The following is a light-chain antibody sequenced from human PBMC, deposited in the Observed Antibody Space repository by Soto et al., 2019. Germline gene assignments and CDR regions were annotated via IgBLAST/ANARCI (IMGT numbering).Light chain of an antibody. Sequence: EIVLTQSPATLSLSPGERATLSCRASQTISSTSLTWYQQKPGQAPRLLFFGASSRATGIPDRFTVSGSGTHFTLINFRLEPEDFAVYYCQHFGGSSWTFGQGTKVEVK. CDR2: GAS. V-gene: IGKV3-20*01. CDR3: QHFGGSSWT. CDR1: QTISSTS. J-gene: IGKJ1*01.